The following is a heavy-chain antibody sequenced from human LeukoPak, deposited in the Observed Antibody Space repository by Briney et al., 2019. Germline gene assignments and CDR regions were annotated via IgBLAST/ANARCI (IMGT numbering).Heavy chain of an antibody. CDR2: IYYSGST. CDR3: ARDSLYSSSWTLYYYYGMDA. J-gene: IGHJ6*02. V-gene: IGHV4-30-4*01. Sequence: SETLSLTCTVSGGSISSGDYYWSWIRQPPGKGLEWIGYIYYSGSTYYNPSLKSRVTISVDTSKNQFSLKLSSVTAADTAVYYCARDSLYSSSWTLYYYYGMDAWGQGTTVTVSS. CDR1: GGSISSGDYY. D-gene: IGHD6-13*01.